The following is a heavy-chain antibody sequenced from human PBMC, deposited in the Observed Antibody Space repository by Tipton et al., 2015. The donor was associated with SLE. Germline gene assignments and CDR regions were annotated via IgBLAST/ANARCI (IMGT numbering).Heavy chain of an antibody. J-gene: IGHJ4*02. CDR3: ARDHDYYDRSGYYYYHYFDY. CDR2: IKQDGSEK. D-gene: IGHD3-22*01. Sequence: GSLRLSCAASGFTFSSYWMSWVRQAPGKGLEWVANIKQDGSEKYYVDSVKGRFTISRDNAKNSLYLQMNSLRAEDTAGYYCARDHDYYDRSGYYYYHYFDYWGQGTLVTVSS. V-gene: IGHV3-7*01. CDR1: GFTFSSYW.